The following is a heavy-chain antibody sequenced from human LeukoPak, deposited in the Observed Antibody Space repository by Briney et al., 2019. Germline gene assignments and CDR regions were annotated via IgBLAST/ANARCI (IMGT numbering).Heavy chain of an antibody. CDR2: INHSGST. CDR3: ACYDFWSGV. Sequence: SETLSLTCAVYGGSFSGYYWSWIRQPPGKGLEWIGEINHSGSTNYNPSLKSRVTISVDTSKNQFSLKLSSMTAADTAVYYCACYDFWSGVWGQGTLVTVSS. D-gene: IGHD3-3*01. V-gene: IGHV4-34*01. J-gene: IGHJ4*02. CDR1: GGSFSGYY.